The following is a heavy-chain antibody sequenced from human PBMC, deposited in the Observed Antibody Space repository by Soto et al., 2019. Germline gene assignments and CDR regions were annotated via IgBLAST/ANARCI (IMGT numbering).Heavy chain of an antibody. J-gene: IGHJ6*02. CDR2: TYYRSKWYN. Sequence: SQTLSLTCAISGDSVSSNSAAWNWIRQSPSRGLEWLGRTYYRSKWYNDYAVSVKSRITINPDTSKNQFSLQLNSVTPEDTAVYYCARDGEQQLVEDYYYGMDVWGQGTTVTVSS. D-gene: IGHD6-13*01. CDR3: ARDGEQQLVEDYYYGMDV. V-gene: IGHV6-1*01. CDR1: GDSVSSNSAA.